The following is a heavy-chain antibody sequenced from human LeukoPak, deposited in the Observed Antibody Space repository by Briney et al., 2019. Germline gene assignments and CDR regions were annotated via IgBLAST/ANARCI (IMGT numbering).Heavy chain of an antibody. CDR1: GGSISSGGYY. CDR2: IYYSGST. D-gene: IGHD3-9*01. CDR3: ASSDIRVSVGMDV. V-gene: IGHV4-31*03. Sequence: SSETLSLTCTVSGGSISSGGYYWSWIRQHPGKGLEWIGYIYYSGSTYYNPSLKSRVTISVDTSKNQFSLKLSSVTAVDTAVYYCASSDIRVSVGMDVWGKGTTVTVSS. J-gene: IGHJ6*03.